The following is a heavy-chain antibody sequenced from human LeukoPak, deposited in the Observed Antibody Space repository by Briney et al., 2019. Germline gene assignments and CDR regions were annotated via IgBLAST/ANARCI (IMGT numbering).Heavy chain of an antibody. V-gene: IGHV3-21*01. D-gene: IGHD2-2*01. CDR2: ISSSSSYI. J-gene: IGHJ4*02. Sequence: RGSLRLSCAASGFTFSTYGMHWVRQAPGKGLEWVSSISSSSSYIYYADSVKGRFTISRDNAKNSLYLQMNSLRAEDTAVYYCARAMTAPGVVPAATDYWGQGTLVTVSS. CDR3: ARAMTAPGVVPAATDY. CDR1: GFTFSTYG.